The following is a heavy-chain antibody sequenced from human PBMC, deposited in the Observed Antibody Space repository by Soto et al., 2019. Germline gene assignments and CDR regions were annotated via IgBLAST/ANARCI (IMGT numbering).Heavy chain of an antibody. Sequence: EVQLLESGGGLVQPGGSLRLSCAASGFTFSSYAMSWVRQAPGKGLEWVSAISGSGGSTYYADSVKGRFTISRDNSKNTLYLQMNSLRDEDTAVYYCAKDLDVVVVPAANWFDPWGQGTLVTVSS. CDR2: ISGSGGST. D-gene: IGHD2-2*01. CDR1: GFTFSSYA. V-gene: IGHV3-23*01. J-gene: IGHJ5*02. CDR3: AKDLDVVVVPAANWFDP.